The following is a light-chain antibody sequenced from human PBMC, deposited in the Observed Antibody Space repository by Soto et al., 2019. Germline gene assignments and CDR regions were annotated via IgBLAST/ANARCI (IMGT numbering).Light chain of an antibody. CDR3: SSFTNTITRYA. J-gene: IGLJ1*01. CDR1: SSDVGGYNY. V-gene: IGLV2-14*01. Sequence: QSALTQPASVSGSPGQSITISCTGTSSDVGGYNYVSWFQHRPGKAPKLIIYEVSYRPSGVSNRFSGSKSGDTASLTISGLQAEDEADYYCSSFTNTITRYAFGTGTKLTVL. CDR2: EVS.